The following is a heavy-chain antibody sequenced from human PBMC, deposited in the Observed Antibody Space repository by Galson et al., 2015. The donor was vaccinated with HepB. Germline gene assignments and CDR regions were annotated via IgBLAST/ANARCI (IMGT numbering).Heavy chain of an antibody. D-gene: IGHD1-26*01. CDR1: GFTFSSYS. CDR2: ISSSSSYI. V-gene: IGHV3-21*01. J-gene: IGHJ4*02. CDR3: ARQGATSNVGGDY. Sequence: SLRLSCAASGFTFSSYSMNWVRQAPGKGLEWVSSISSSSSYIYYADSVKGRFTISRDNAKNSLYLQMNSLRAEDTAVYYCARQGATSNVGGDYWGQGTLVTVSS.